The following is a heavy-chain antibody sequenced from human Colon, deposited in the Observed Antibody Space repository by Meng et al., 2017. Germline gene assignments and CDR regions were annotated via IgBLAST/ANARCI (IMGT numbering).Heavy chain of an antibody. D-gene: IGHD3-10*01. Sequence: QGQVQESGPGLVKPSGTLSLTCTVSSGSFSSSNWWTWVRQPPGKGLEWIGEIYHSGNTNYNPSLKSRVTISVDKSKNQFSLKLNSVTAADTAVYFCARRAPLWFGELASFDSWGQGTLVTASS. CDR1: SGSFSSSNW. CDR2: IYHSGNT. J-gene: IGHJ4*02. CDR3: ARRAPLWFGELASFDS. V-gene: IGHV4-4*02.